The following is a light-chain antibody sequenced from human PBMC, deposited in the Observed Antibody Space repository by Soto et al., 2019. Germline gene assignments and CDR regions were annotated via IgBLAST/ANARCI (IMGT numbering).Light chain of an antibody. V-gene: IGLV2-14*01. J-gene: IGLJ1*01. CDR1: SSDVGGDNH. Sequence: QSALTQPASVSGSPGQSITISCRGISSDVGGDNHVSWYQQYPGKAPKLMIYEVSDRPSGVSNRVSGSKSGNTASLTISGLQAEDEADYYCSSYTSSFRRVFGTGTKLTVL. CDR2: EVS. CDR3: SSYTSSFRRV.